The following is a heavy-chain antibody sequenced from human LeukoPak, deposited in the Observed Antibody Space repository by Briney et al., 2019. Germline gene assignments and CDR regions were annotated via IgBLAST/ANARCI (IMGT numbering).Heavy chain of an antibody. CDR2: INSDGGIT. Sequence: GGSLRLSCAASEFTISRYWMHWVRQAPGKGLVWVSNINSDGGITTYADSVKGRSTISRDNVKNTLFLQMNSLGAEDTALYYCARGWNTTPRSGFDIWGLGTMVTVSS. CDR3: ARGWNTTPRSGFDI. J-gene: IGHJ3*02. D-gene: IGHD1/OR15-1a*01. V-gene: IGHV3-74*01. CDR1: EFTISRYW.